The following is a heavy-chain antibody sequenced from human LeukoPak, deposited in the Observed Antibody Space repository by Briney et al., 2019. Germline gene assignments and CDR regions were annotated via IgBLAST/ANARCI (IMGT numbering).Heavy chain of an antibody. V-gene: IGHV5-51*01. D-gene: IGHD3-22*01. Sequence: GESLKISCKGSGYSFTSYWIGWVRQMPGKRLEWMGIIYPGDSDTRYSPFFQGQVTISADTSISTAYLQWSSLKASDTAMYYCARAYYYDSSGYYYGYWGQGTLVTVSS. J-gene: IGHJ4*02. CDR3: ARAYYYDSSGYYYGY. CDR2: IYPGDSDT. CDR1: GYSFTSYW.